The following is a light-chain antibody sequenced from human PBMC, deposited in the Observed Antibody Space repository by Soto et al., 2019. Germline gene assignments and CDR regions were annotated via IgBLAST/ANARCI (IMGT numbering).Light chain of an antibody. Sequence: QSVLTQPPSVSGAPGQRVTISCTGSSSNIGAGYDVHWYQQLPGTAPKLLIYGNSNRPSGVPDRFSGSKSGTSASLAITGLQSDDEADYYCATWDDSFNVVFGGGTKLTVL. CDR2: GNS. J-gene: IGLJ2*01. CDR1: SSNIGAGYD. V-gene: IGLV1-40*01. CDR3: ATWDDSFNVV.